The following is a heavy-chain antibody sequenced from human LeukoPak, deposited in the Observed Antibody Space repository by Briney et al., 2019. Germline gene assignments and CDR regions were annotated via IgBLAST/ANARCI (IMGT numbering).Heavy chain of an antibody. J-gene: IGHJ6*02. Sequence: SETLSLTCAVYGGSFSGSYWSWIRQPPGKGLEWIGEINHSGSTNYNPSLKRRVTISVDTSKNQFSLKLSSVTAADTAVYYCARSPSYYGSGSYYPQYYYYYGMDVWGQGTTVTVSS. V-gene: IGHV4-34*01. CDR1: GGSFSGSY. CDR2: INHSGST. D-gene: IGHD3-10*01. CDR3: ARSPSYYGSGSYYPQYYYYYGMDV.